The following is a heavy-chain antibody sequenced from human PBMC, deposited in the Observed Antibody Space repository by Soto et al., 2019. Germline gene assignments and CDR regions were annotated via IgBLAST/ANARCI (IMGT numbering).Heavy chain of an antibody. J-gene: IGHJ6*02. D-gene: IGHD2-15*01. V-gene: IGHV4-4*02. CDR3: ARESTVVGDGEVDGMDV. CDR1: GGSISTKNW. CDR2: VSHSGSI. Sequence: QVQLQVSGPGLVKPSGTLSLTCVVSGGSISTKNWWTWVRQPPGKGLEWIGEVSHSGSINYTPSFTSRLTCTVDKPMNQFSLKLNSVTAADTALYDCARESTVVGDGEVDGMDVWGQGTTVTVSS.